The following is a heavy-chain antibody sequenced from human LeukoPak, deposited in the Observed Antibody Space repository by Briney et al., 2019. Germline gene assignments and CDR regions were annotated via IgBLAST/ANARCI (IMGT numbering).Heavy chain of an antibody. CDR3: ASGIAVAGSDY. CDR1: GFTFGSYS. CDR2: ISSSSSYI. Sequence: GGSLRLSCAASGFTFGSYSMNWVRQAPGKGLEWVSSISSSSSYIYYADSVKGRFTISRDNAKNSLYLQMNSLRAEDTAVYYCASGIAVAGSDYWGQGTLVTVSS. V-gene: IGHV3-21*01. J-gene: IGHJ4*02. D-gene: IGHD6-19*01.